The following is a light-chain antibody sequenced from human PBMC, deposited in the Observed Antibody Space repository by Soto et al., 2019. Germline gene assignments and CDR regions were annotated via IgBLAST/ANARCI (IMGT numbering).Light chain of an antibody. Sequence: QSALTQPPSASGSPGQSVTISCTGTSSDVGGYNYVSWYQQHPGKAPKLMIYEVSKRPSGVPDRFSGSKSGNTASLTVSGLQAEDEAYYYCSSYAGSNNWVFGGGTKVTVL. CDR2: EVS. CDR3: SSYAGSNNWV. V-gene: IGLV2-8*01. J-gene: IGLJ3*02. CDR1: SSDVGGYNY.